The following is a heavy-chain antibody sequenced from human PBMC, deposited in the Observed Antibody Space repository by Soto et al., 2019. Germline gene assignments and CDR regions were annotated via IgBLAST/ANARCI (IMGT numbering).Heavy chain of an antibody. CDR2: SSDRRTGNT. CDR1: GFTFSSYT. J-gene: IGHJ4*02. V-gene: IGHV3-23*01. Sequence: PVGSLRLSCAASGFTFSSYTLNWVRRAPGKGLEWVATSSDRRTGNTHYSDSVRGRFTLSRDYSRNILFLQMGSLRADDTALYYCTTWLTAHFDYWGRGTQVTVSS. CDR3: TTWLTAHFDY. D-gene: IGHD2-21*02.